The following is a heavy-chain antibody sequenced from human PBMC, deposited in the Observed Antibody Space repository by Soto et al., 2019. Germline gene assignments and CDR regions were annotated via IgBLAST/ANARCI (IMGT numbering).Heavy chain of an antibody. V-gene: IGHV4-4*02. CDR2: IYQSGST. CDR1: GGAISSSKW. Sequence: PSETLSLTCAVSGGAISSSKWWSWVRQPPGKGLEWIGEIYQSGSTNYNPSLESRVRMSVDKSRNQFSLKLSSVTAADTAVYYCARPLFGRGNWFDPWGQGTLVT. CDR3: ARPLFGRGNWFDP. J-gene: IGHJ5*02. D-gene: IGHD3-10*01.